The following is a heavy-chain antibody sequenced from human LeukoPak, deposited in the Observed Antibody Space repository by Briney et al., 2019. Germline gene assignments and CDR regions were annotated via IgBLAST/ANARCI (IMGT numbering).Heavy chain of an antibody. CDR2: IRSKANSYAT. CDR1: GFTFSGSA. V-gene: IGHV3-73*01. J-gene: IGHJ4*02. D-gene: IGHD3-22*01. Sequence: GGSLRLSCAASGFTFSGSAMHWVRQASGKGLEWVGRIRSKANSYATAYAASVKGRFTISRDDSKNTAYLQMNSLKTEDTAVYYCATDLYAYYYDSSGYIGYDYWGQGTLVTVSS. CDR3: ATDLYAYYYDSSGYIGYDY.